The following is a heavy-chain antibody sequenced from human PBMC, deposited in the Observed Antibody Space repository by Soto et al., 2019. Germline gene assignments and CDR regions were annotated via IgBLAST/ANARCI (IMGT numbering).Heavy chain of an antibody. V-gene: IGHV3-72*01. Sequence: GSLRLSCAASGFTFSDRYMDWVRQAPGKGLEWVGRTKDKANSYTTEYAASVKGRFTISRDDSRNSVYLQMNSLKTDDTAVYYCTIEGAYPGPDFDYWGQGTLVTVSS. CDR3: TIEGAYPGPDFDY. J-gene: IGHJ4*02. CDR1: GFTFSDRY. CDR2: TKDKANSYTT. D-gene: IGHD3-16*01.